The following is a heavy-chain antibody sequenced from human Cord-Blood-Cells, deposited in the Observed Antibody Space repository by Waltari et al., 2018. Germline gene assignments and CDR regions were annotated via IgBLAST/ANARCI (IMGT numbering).Heavy chain of an antibody. D-gene: IGHD6-13*01. V-gene: IGHV4-34*01. CDR2: INHSGST. Sequence: QLQLQQWGAGLLKPSETLSLTCAVYVGSFSGYYLSCIRQPPGKGLEWIGEINHSGSTNYNPSLKSRVTISVDTSKNQFSLKLSSVTAADTAVYYCARGYSWSEPKNWFDPWGQGTLVTVSS. CDR3: ARGYSWSEPKNWFDP. J-gene: IGHJ5*02. CDR1: VGSFSGYY.